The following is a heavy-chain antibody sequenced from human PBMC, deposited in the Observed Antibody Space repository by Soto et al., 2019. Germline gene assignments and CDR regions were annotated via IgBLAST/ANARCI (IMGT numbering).Heavy chain of an antibody. CDR2: INPSGGST. J-gene: IGHJ6*02. CDR3: ARDLGGELPPIYYYYGMDV. CDR1: GYTFTSHY. V-gene: IGHV1-46*01. D-gene: IGHD1-26*01. Sequence: QVQLVQSGAEVKKPGASVKVSCKASGYTFTSHYMHWVRQAPGQGLEWMGIINPSGGSTRYAQKFQGRVTMNRDTSTSTVYMELSSLRSEDTAVYYCARDLGGELPPIYYYYGMDVWGQGTTVTVSS.